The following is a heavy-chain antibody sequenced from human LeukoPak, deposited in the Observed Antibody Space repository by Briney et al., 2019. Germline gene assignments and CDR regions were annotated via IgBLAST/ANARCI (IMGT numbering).Heavy chain of an antibody. V-gene: IGHV4-59*12. CDR2: IYYSGST. CDR1: GGSISSYY. CDR3: ARDERVVPAATGDVDYYYYMDV. Sequence: SESLSLTCTVSGGSISSYYWSWIRQPPGKGLEWIGYIYYSGSTNYNPSLKSRVTISVDTSKNQFSLKLSSVTAADTAVYYCARDERVVPAATGDVDYYYYMDVWGKGTTVTVSS. D-gene: IGHD2-2*01. J-gene: IGHJ6*03.